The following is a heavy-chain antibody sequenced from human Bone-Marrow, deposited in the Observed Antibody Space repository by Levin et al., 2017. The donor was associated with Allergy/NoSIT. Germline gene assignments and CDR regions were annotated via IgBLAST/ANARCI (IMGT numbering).Heavy chain of an antibody. V-gene: IGHV3-66*03. CDR2: IYSCGST. CDR1: GFTVSSNY. CDR3: ARDLVFGSGYDTWFDP. J-gene: IGHJ5*02. Sequence: GESLKISCAASGFTVSSNYMSWVRQAPGKGLEWVSVIYSCGSTYYADSVKGRFTISRDNSKNTLYLQMNSLRAEDTAVYYCARDLVFGSGYDTWFDPWGQGTLVTVSS. D-gene: IGHD5-12*01.